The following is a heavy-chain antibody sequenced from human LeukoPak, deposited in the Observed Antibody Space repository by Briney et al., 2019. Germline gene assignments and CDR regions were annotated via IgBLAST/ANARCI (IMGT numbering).Heavy chain of an antibody. Sequence: GGSLRLSCAASGFTFSSYSMNWVRQAPGKGLEWVSSISSSSSYIYYADSVKGRFTISRDNAKNSLYLQMNSLRAEDTAVYYCARDKREYSSSWYHRTSHYFDYWGQGTLVTVSS. V-gene: IGHV3-21*01. CDR3: ARDKREYSSSWYHRTSHYFDY. J-gene: IGHJ4*02. D-gene: IGHD6-13*01. CDR1: GFTFSSYS. CDR2: ISSSSSYI.